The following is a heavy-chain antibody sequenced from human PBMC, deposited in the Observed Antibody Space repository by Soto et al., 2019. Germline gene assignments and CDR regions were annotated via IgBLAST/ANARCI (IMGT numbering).Heavy chain of an antibody. CDR1: GFTFSSYS. CDR3: ARDLHDYVSFRFDP. CDR2: ISRSSSYI. Sequence: EVQLVESGGGLVKPGGSLRLSCAASGFTFSSYSMNWVRQAPGKGLEWVSSISRSSSYIYYADSVKGLFTISRDNAKNPLYLQMNSLRAEDTAVYYCARDLHDYVSFRFDPWGQGTLVTVSS. D-gene: IGHD3-16*01. V-gene: IGHV3-21*01. J-gene: IGHJ5*02.